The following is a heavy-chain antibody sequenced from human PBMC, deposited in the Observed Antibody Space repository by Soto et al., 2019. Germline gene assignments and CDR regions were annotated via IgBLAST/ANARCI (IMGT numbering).Heavy chain of an antibody. CDR2: IKQDGSEK. CDR1: GFTFSSYW. D-gene: IGHD2-15*01. CDR3: ARDQSGSCGGCDYFDY. V-gene: IGHV3-7*01. J-gene: IGHJ4*02. Sequence: GGSLRLSCAASGFTFSSYWMSWVRQAPGKGLEWVANIKQDGSEKYYVDSVKGRFTISRDNAKNSLYLQMNSLRAEDTAVYYCARDQSGSCGGCDYFDYWGQGTLVTVSS.